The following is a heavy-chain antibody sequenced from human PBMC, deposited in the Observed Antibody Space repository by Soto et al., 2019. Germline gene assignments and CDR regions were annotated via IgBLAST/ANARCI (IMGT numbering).Heavy chain of an antibody. CDR3: ASGWFGPDV. J-gene: IGHJ6*04. Sequence: EVQLVESGGGLVQPGGSLRLSCAASGFTLSGRSMHWVRQAPGKGLVWVSGIDNAGTDSTYADSVKGRFTSSRDNAKNMLYLQMNSLRVEDMAVYYCASGWFGPDVWGKGTTVTVSS. CDR1: GFTLSGRS. CDR2: IDNAGTDS. V-gene: IGHV3-74*01. D-gene: IGHD3-10*01.